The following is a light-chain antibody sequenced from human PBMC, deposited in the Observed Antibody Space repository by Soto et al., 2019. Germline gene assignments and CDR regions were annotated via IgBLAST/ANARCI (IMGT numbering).Light chain of an antibody. V-gene: IGKV3-11*01. CDR3: QQRSNWIT. CDR2: DAS. Sequence: PGERATLSCRASQSVSSYLAWYQQKPGQAPRLLIYDASNRATGIPARFSGSGSGADFTLTISSLEPEDFAVYYCQQRSNWITFGQGTRLEIK. J-gene: IGKJ5*01. CDR1: QSVSSY.